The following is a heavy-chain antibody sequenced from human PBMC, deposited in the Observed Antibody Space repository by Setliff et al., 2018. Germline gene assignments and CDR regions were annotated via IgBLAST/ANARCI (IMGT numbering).Heavy chain of an antibody. CDR3: ARTGTYRYFDY. CDR1: GASISSGGYY. J-gene: IGHJ4*02. D-gene: IGHD1-1*01. Sequence: SETLSLTCTVSGASISSGGYYWSWIRQHPGKGLEWIGYIHYSGSTYYNPSLKSRLTISVDTSKNQFSLKLSSVTAADTAVYYCARTGTYRYFDYWGQGALVTVSS. V-gene: IGHV4-31*03. CDR2: IHYSGST.